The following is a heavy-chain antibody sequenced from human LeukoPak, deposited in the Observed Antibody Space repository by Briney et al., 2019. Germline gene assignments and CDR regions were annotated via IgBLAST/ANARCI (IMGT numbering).Heavy chain of an antibody. J-gene: IGHJ4*02. CDR1: GGSFSGYY. CDR2: INHSGST. D-gene: IGHD6-6*01. Sequence: SETLSLTCAVYGGSFSGYYWSWIRQPPGEGLEWIGEINHSGSTNYNPSLKSRVTISVDTSKNQFSLKLSSVTAADTAVYYCANLIAARPDCWGQGTLVTVSS. CDR3: ANLIAARPDC. V-gene: IGHV4-34*01.